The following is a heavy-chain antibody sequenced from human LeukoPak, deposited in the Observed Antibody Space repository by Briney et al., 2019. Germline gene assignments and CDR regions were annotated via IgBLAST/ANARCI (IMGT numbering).Heavy chain of an antibody. CDR2: MYLSGTT. Sequence: SETLSLTCTVSGDSINSLDLWSWVRQPPGKGLEWIGEMYLSGTTHSNPSVKSRVTISIDKSKNQFFLNLSSVTAADTAVYYCARGKGRRSSQFYYGMDVWGQGTTVTVSS. J-gene: IGHJ6*02. D-gene: IGHD6-13*01. CDR3: ARGKGRRSSQFYYGMDV. V-gene: IGHV4-4*02. CDR1: GDSINSLDL.